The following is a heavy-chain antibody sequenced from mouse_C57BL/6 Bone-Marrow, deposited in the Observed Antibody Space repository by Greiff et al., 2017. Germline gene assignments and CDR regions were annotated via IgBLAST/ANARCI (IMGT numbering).Heavy chain of an antibody. CDR1: GYTFTSYW. J-gene: IGHJ1*03. CDR2: IDPNSGGT. CDR3: ARRGDDYDGYGYFDV. Sequence: QVQLQQPGAELVKPGASVKLSCKASGYTFTSYWMHWVKQRPGRGLEWIGRIDPNSGGTKYNEKFKSKATLTVDKSSSTAYMQLSSLTSEDSAVYDCARRGDDYDGYGYFDVWGTGTTVTVSS. D-gene: IGHD2-4*01. V-gene: IGHV1-62-3*01.